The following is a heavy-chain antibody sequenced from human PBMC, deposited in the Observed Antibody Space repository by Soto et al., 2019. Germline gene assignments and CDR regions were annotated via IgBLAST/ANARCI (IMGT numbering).Heavy chain of an antibody. CDR3: ARAIGPTLFDY. CDR2: IGTTGDT. CDR1: GFTFSSYD. Sequence: PGWSLRLSCSASGFTFSSYDMHWVRQGTGKGLEWVSAIGTTGDTYYAGSVKGRFTISRENAKNSLYLQMNSLRAGDTAIYFCARAIGPTLFDYWGQGTLVTVSS. J-gene: IGHJ4*02. D-gene: IGHD3-22*01. V-gene: IGHV3-13*04.